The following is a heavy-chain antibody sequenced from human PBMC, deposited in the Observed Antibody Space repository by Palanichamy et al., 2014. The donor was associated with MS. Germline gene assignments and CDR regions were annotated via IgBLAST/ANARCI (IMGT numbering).Heavy chain of an antibody. D-gene: IGHD1-26*01. J-gene: IGHJ6*02. CDR2: INPNGGST. CDR3: ARYRPLYYAMDV. Sequence: QVQLVQSGTEVKRPGASVKVSCKASGYSFTSYYIHWVRRAPGQGLEWMGGINPNGGSTGYAQKFQGRLTLTSDTSTSTVYMKVSSLRPEDTAVYFCARYRPLYYAMDVWGQGTTVTVPS. CDR1: GYSFTSYY. V-gene: IGHV1-46*01.